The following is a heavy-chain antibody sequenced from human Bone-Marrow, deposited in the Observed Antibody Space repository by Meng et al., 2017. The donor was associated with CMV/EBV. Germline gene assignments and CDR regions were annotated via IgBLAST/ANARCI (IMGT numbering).Heavy chain of an antibody. D-gene: IGHD2-2*01. CDR2: ISSSSSYI. V-gene: IGHV3-21*01. J-gene: IGHJ6*02. CDR1: VFTFCSYS. CDR3: ARERRCRSASCSPGFMDD. Sequence: GESLKIFCAAPVFTFCSYSMKWVRQAPGKGLEWVSSISSSSSYIYYADSVKGRFTISRDNARNSLYLQMNSLRADATAVYNFARERRCRSASCSPGFMDDWGQGTTVTVSS.